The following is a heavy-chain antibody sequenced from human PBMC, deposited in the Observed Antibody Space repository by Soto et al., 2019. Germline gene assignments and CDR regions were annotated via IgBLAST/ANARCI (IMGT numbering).Heavy chain of an antibody. CDR2: ISTYSGDT. CDR3: ARHHGPTTSENWFDP. Sequence: QVHLVQSGVEVKTPGASVKVSCQASGYTFFTYDISWVRQAPGQGLEWMGWISTYSGDTKYAQKFQGRVTMTTDTSTTTAALEQRSLRSYDTAVYYCARHHGPTTSENWFDPWGQGTLVTVSS. J-gene: IGHJ5*02. V-gene: IGHV1-18*01. D-gene: IGHD5-12*01. CDR1: GYTFFTYD.